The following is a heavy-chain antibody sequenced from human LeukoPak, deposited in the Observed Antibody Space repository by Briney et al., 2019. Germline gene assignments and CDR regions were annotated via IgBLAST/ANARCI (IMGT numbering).Heavy chain of an antibody. D-gene: IGHD3-22*01. J-gene: IGHJ4*02. CDR3: AWQSRDSYDGSGYHPDDY. CDR2: IYRGGST. CDR1: GFTVSSNY. Sequence: PGGSLRLSCAASGFTVSSNYMSWVRQAPGKGLEWVSVIYRGGSTYYADSVKGRFTISRDNSKNTLYLRMNSLRAEDTAVYYCAWQSRDSYDGSGYHPDDYWGQGTLVTVSS. V-gene: IGHV3-66*04.